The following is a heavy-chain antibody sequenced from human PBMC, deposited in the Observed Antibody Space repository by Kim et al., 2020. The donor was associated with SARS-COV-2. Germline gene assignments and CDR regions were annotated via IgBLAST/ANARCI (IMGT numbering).Heavy chain of an antibody. CDR3: ASDYDSSGYPVAFDI. J-gene: IGHJ3*02. CDR2: IIPIFGTA. CDR1: GGTFSSYA. Sequence: SVKVSCKASGGTFSSYAISWVRQAPGQGLEWMGGIIPIFGTANYAQKFQGRVTITADESTSTAYMELSSLRSEDTAVYYCASDYDSSGYPVAFDIWGQGTMVTVSS. D-gene: IGHD3-22*01. V-gene: IGHV1-69*13.